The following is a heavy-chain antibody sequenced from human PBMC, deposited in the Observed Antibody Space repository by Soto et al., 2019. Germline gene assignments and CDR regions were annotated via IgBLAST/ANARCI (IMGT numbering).Heavy chain of an antibody. CDR1: GFTFTSSA. Sequence: GASVKVSCKASGFTFTSSAVQRVRQARGQRLEWIGWIVVGSGNTNYAQKFQERVTITRDMSTSTAYMELSSLRSEDTAVYYCAADRLEVVTAPPGYWGQGTLVTVSS. CDR3: AADRLEVVTAPPGY. D-gene: IGHD2-21*02. CDR2: IVVGSGNT. J-gene: IGHJ4*02. V-gene: IGHV1-58*01.